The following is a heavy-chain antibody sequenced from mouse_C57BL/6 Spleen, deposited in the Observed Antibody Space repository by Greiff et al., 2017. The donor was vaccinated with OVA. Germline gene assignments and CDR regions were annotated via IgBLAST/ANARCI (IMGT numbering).Heavy chain of an antibody. J-gene: IGHJ4*01. Sequence: VQLVESGGGLVKPGGSLKLSCAASGFTFSDYGMHWVRQAPEKGLEWVAYISSGSSTIYYADTVKGRFTISRDNAKNTLFLQMTSLRSEDTAMYYCARVYYGPYYAMDYWGQGTSVTVSS. CDR1: GFTFSDYG. CDR2: ISSGSSTI. V-gene: IGHV5-17*01. D-gene: IGHD2-1*01. CDR3: ARVYYGPYYAMDY.